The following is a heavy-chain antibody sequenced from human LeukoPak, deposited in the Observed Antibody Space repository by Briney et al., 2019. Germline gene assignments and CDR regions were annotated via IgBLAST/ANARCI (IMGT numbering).Heavy chain of an antibody. V-gene: IGHV3-30*02. J-gene: IGHJ3*02. Sequence: GGSLRLSCAASGFTFSSYGIHWVRQAPGKRLEWVAFIRHDGSSEYYTDSVKGRFTISRDNSKNTLYLQMNSLKSDDTAVYYCARHIAHGAFDIWGQGTMVTVSS. CDR3: ARHIAHGAFDI. CDR1: GFTFSSYG. CDR2: IRHDGSSE.